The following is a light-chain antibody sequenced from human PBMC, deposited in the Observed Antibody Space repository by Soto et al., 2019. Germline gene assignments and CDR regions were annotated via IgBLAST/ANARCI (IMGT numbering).Light chain of an antibody. CDR2: GAS. Sequence: EIVMTQSPDTLSVSPGERATLSCRASQSIINNLAWYQQKPGQAPRLLIYGASIRATGFPARFSGSGSGTEFTLTISSLQSEDFAVYYCQQYNDRPPLTFGGGTKVEIK. CDR1: QSIINN. CDR3: QQYNDRPPLT. V-gene: IGKV3-15*01. J-gene: IGKJ4*01.